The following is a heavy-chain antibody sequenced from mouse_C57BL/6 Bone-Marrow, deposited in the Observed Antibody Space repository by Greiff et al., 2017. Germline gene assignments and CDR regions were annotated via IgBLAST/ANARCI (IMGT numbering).Heavy chain of an antibody. D-gene: IGHD2-3*01. V-gene: IGHV5-6*01. J-gene: IGHJ3*01. CDR2: ISSGGSYT. CDR3: ARLLRFAY. CDR1: GFTFSSYG. Sequence: EVMLVESGGDLVKPGGSLKLSCAASGFTFSSYGMSWVRQTPDQRLEWVANISSGGSYTYYPDRVKGRSTISIDNAKNTLYLQMSSLKSEDTAVYYCARLLRFAYWGQGTLVTVSA.